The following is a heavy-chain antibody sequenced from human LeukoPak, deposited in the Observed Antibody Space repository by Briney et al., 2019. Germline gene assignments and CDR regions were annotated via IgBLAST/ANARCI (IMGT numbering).Heavy chain of an antibody. D-gene: IGHD3-10*01. CDR3: ARESSRDYYGSGSFIDY. Sequence: GASVKVSCKASGYTFTSYYMHWVRQAPGQGLEWMGIINPSGGSTSYAQKFQGRVTMTRDTTTSTVYMELSSLRSEDTAVYYCARESSRDYYGSGSFIDYWGRGTLVTVSS. CDR1: GYTFTSYY. J-gene: IGHJ4*02. CDR2: INPSGGST. V-gene: IGHV1-46*01.